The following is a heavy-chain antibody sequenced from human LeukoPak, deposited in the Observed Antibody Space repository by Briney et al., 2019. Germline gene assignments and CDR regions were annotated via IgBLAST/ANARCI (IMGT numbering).Heavy chain of an antibody. CDR3: ARDPRAPGLRFLEWLSPSWFDP. CDR1: VYTFTGYY. CDR2: INPNSGGT. Sequence: SVKVSCKASVYTFTGYYMHWVRQAPGQGLEGMGRINPNSGGTNYEQKCQGRGTMTRDTSISTAYMELSRLRSDDTAVYYCARDPRAPGLRFLEWLSPSWFDPWGQGTLVTVSS. J-gene: IGHJ5*02. D-gene: IGHD3-3*01. V-gene: IGHV1-2*06.